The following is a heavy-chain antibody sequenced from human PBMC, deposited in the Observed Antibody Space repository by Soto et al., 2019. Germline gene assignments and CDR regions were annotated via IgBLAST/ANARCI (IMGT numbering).Heavy chain of an antibody. J-gene: IGHJ3*02. CDR1: GGSISSYY. CDR2: IYYSGST. D-gene: IGHD1-26*01. CDR3: ARWEVVPNSWSLSRAFDI. V-gene: IGHV4-59*01. Sequence: SETLSLTCTVSGGSISSYYWSCIRQPPGKGLEWIGYIYYSGSTNYNPSLKSRVTISVDTSKNQFSLKLSSVTAADTAVYYCARWEVVPNSWSLSRAFDIWGQGTMVTVS.